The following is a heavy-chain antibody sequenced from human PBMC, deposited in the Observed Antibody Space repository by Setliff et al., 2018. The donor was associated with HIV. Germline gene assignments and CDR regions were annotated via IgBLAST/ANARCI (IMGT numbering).Heavy chain of an antibody. CDR3: ARPLYGGNSDVGGY. V-gene: IGHV3-30*02. D-gene: IGHD2-15*01. Sequence: GGSLRLSCAAFGFTFSNYGMHRVRQAPGKGLEWVAFLRFDGSDKYYADSVKGRFTISRDNAKNTLFLQMSSLTVEDTAVYYCARPLYGGNSDVGGYWGQGTLVTVSS. CDR2: LRFDGSDK. J-gene: IGHJ1*01. CDR1: GFTFSNYG.